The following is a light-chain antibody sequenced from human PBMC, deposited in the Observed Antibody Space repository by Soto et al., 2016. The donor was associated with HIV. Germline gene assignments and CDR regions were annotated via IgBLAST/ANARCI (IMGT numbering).Light chain of an antibody. CDR2: DDS. Sequence: SYVLTQPPSVSVASGQTATITCGGNKIGSKLVHWYRQRPGQAPVLVIYDDSDRPSGIPERFSGSNSGNTATLTINTVEAGDEADYYCQVWDSDRDHVVFGGGTKAERP. CDR1: KIGSKL. CDR3: QVWDSDRDHVV. V-gene: IGLV3-21*02. J-gene: IGLJ2*01.